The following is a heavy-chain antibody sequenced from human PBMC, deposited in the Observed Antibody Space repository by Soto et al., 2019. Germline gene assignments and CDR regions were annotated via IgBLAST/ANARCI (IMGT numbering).Heavy chain of an antibody. V-gene: IGHV1-24*01. Sequence: ASVKVSCKVSGYTLTELSMHWVRRAPGKGLEWMGGFDPEDGETIYAQKFQGRVTMTEDTSKNQFSLEVNSVTPEDTAVYYCTRDFITNNYGGRGMDVWGPGTTVTVSS. CDR2: FDPEDGET. CDR3: TRDFITNNYGGRGMDV. CDR1: GYTLTELS. D-gene: IGHD4-17*01. J-gene: IGHJ6*02.